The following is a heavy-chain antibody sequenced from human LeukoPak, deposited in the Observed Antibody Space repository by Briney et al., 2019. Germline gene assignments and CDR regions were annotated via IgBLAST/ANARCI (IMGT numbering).Heavy chain of an antibody. CDR1: GFTLSSYG. CDR3: AKGPYCGGGCYFPDY. J-gene: IGHJ4*02. CDR2: ITYDGSNK. Sequence: PGGSLRLSCAASGFTLSSYGMRWVRQTPGKGLEWVAVITYDGSNKYYADSVKGRFTISRDNSKNTLYLQMNSLRAEDTAVYYCAKGPYCGGGCYFPDYWGQGTLVTVSS. V-gene: IGHV3-30*18. D-gene: IGHD2-21*02.